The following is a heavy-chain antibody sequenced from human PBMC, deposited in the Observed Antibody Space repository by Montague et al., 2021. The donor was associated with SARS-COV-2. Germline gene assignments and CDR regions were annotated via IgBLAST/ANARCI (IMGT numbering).Heavy chain of an antibody. CDR1: GFTFSSYC. D-gene: IGHD3-22*01. J-gene: IGHJ4*02. Sequence: SLRLSCAASGFTFSSYCMNWVRQAPGKGLEWVSSMSNSNSYIYYADSVKGRFTISRDNAKNSLYLQMNSLRAEDTAVYYCARAAWGYYDSSGYLDYWGQGTLVTVSS. V-gene: IGHV3-21*01. CDR2: MSNSNSYI. CDR3: ARAAWGYYDSSGYLDY.